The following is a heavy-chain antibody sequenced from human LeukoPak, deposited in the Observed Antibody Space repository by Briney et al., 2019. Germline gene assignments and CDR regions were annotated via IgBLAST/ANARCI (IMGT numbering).Heavy chain of an antibody. Sequence: GGSLRLSCAASGFTFSSYAMSWVRQAPGKGLEWVSAISGSGGSTYYADSVKGRFTISRDNSKNTLYLQMNSLRAEDTAVCYCATYYDILTGYYFYWGQGTLVTVSS. J-gene: IGHJ4*02. CDR1: GFTFSSYA. CDR2: ISGSGGST. V-gene: IGHV3-23*01. D-gene: IGHD3-9*01. CDR3: ATYYDILTGYYFY.